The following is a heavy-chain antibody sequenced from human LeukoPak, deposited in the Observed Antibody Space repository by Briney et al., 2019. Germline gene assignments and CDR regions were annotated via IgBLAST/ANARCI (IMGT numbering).Heavy chain of an antibody. V-gene: IGHV1-18*01. D-gene: IGHD3-22*01. CDR1: GYTFTSYG. Sequence: GASVKVSCKASGYTFTSYGISWVRQAPGQGLEWMGWISPYNGNTNYAQKLQGRVTMTTDTSTNTAYMELRSLRSDDTAVYYCARGYYDSGGYYYYYYGMDVWGQGTTVTVSS. CDR3: ARGYYDSGGYYYYYYGMDV. J-gene: IGHJ6*02. CDR2: ISPYNGNT.